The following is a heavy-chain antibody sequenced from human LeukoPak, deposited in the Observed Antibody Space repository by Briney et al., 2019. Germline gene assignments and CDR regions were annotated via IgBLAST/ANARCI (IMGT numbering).Heavy chain of an antibody. CDR1: GFTFSSYA. CDR2: ISYDGSNK. J-gene: IGHJ4*02. Sequence: PGRSLRLSCAASGFTFSSYAMHWVRQAPGKGLEWVAVISYDGSNKYYADSVKGRFTISRDNSKNTLYLQMNSLRAEDTAVYYCARERSSSWYGTFDYWGQGTLVTASS. V-gene: IGHV3-30*04. CDR3: ARERSSSWYGTFDY. D-gene: IGHD6-13*01.